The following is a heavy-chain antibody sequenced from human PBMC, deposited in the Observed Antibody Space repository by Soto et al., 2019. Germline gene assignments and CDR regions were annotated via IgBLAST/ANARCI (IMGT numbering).Heavy chain of an antibody. Sequence: PSETLSLTCAVSAYSISSAYYWGWIRQPPGKGLEWIGSIYHSGSTNYNPSLKSRVTISVDTSKNQFSLKLSSVTAADTAVYYCARLTRQLVDLPPTRIDYWGQGTLVTVSS. CDR2: IYHSGST. CDR1: AYSISSAYY. V-gene: IGHV4-38-2*01. CDR3: ARLTRQLVDLPPTRIDY. J-gene: IGHJ4*02. D-gene: IGHD6-6*01.